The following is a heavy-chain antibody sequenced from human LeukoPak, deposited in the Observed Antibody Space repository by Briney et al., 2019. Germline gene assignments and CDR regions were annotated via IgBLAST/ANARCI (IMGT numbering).Heavy chain of an antibody. V-gene: IGHV3-21*04. J-gene: IGHJ5*02. CDR2: ISSSSSYI. CDR3: AKDSAAPRFDP. CDR1: GFSFSGYS. Sequence: GGSLRLSCAASGFSFSGYSLSWVRQAPGKGLEWVSSISSSSSYIYYADSVKGRFTISRDNAKNSVYLQMNSLRSDDTAVYFCAKDSAAPRFDPWGQGTLVTVSS.